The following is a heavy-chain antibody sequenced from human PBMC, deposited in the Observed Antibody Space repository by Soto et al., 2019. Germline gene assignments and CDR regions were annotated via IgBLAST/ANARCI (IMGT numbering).Heavy chain of an antibody. CDR2: IDTSSTKI. J-gene: IGHJ4*02. V-gene: IGHV3-11*01. Sequence: GGSLRLSCAASGYTFSDYYLSWIRQAPGKGLEWISYIDTSSTKIYYADSVRGRFTISRDNGKNSLFLEMNNLRVEDTAVYFCASHYDLWTGYLSPVDYWGRGTLVT. D-gene: IGHD3-3*01. CDR3: ASHYDLWTGYLSPVDY. CDR1: GYTFSDYY.